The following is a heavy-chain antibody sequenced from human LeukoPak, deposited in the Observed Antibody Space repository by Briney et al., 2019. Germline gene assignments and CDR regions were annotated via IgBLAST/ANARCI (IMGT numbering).Heavy chain of an antibody. CDR3: AKEVIVGVSFDY. CDR1: GFTFSSYA. J-gene: IGHJ4*02. V-gene: IGHV3-23*01. CDR2: ISGSGGST. Sequence: PEGSLRLSCAASGFTFSSYAMSWVRQAPGKGLEWVSAISGSGGSTYYADSVKGRFTISRDNSKNTLYLRMNSLRAEDTAVYYCAKEVIVGVSFDYWGQGTLVTVSS. D-gene: IGHD1-26*01.